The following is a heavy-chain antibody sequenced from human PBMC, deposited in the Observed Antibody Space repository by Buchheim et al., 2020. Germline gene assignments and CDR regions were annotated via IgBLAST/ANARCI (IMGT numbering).Heavy chain of an antibody. CDR3: AKALGGPTSNLEY. Sequence: EVQLVESGGGLVQPGGSLRLSCAASGFTFSSYWMSWVRQAPGKGLEWVSAISTGGGDSTFYADSVKGRFTISRDNSKNTLYLQMNSLRAEDTAIYYCAKALGGPTSNLEYWGQGTL. CDR2: ISTGGGDST. D-gene: IGHD3-16*01. J-gene: IGHJ4*02. CDR1: GFTFSSYW. V-gene: IGHV3-23*04.